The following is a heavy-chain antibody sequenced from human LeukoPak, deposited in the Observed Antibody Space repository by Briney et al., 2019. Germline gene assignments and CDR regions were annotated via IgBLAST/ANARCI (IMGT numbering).Heavy chain of an antibody. Sequence: GGSLRLSCAASGFTFSIYGMHWVRQAPGKGLAWVSAITGSGDTTYYADSVRGRFTISRDNSKNMLYLQMSSLRDADTALYYCAKDLDAPFSSGSHWGQGTLVTVSS. J-gene: IGHJ4*02. D-gene: IGHD6-19*01. CDR3: AKDLDAPFSSGSH. CDR2: ITGSGDTT. V-gene: IGHV3-23*01. CDR1: GFTFSIYG.